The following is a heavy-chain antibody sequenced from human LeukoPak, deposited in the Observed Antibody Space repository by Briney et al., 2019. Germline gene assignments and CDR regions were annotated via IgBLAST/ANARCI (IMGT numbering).Heavy chain of an antibody. CDR1: GVYICSSSYY. D-gene: IGHD3-10*01. CDR2: IYHSGST. J-gene: IGHJ4*02. CDR3: AVYMVRGAFYGY. Sequence: TTSETLSLTCTVSGVYICSSSYYWGWIRQPPGKGLEWIGEIYHSGSTNYNPSLKSRVTISVDKSKNQFSLKLSSVTAADTAVYYCAVYMVRGAFYGYWGQGTLVTVSS. V-gene: IGHV4-39*07.